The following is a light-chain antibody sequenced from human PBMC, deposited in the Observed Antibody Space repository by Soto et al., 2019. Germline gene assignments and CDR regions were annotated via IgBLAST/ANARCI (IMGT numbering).Light chain of an antibody. CDR1: SSDVGSYNL. CDR2: EGS. Sequence: QSVLTQPASVSGSPGQSITISCTGTSSDVGSYNLVSWYQQHPGKAPKLMIYEGSKRPSGVSHRFSGSKSGNTASLTISGLQAEDEADYYCCSYAGSSTFPVFGTGTKLTVL. J-gene: IGLJ1*01. CDR3: CSYAGSSTFPV. V-gene: IGLV2-23*03.